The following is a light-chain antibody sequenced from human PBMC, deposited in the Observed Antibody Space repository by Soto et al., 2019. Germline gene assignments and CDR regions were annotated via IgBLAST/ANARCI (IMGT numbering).Light chain of an antibody. Sequence: QSALTQPASVSGSPGQSITISCTGTSSDVGGYSYVSWYQHHPGKAPKLMIYEVSNRPSGIPNRFSGSKSGNAASLTISGLQAEDEADYYCSSYTSTSTPVVFGGGTKVTVL. V-gene: IGLV2-14*01. CDR2: EVS. J-gene: IGLJ2*01. CDR3: SSYTSTSTPVV. CDR1: SSDVGGYSY.